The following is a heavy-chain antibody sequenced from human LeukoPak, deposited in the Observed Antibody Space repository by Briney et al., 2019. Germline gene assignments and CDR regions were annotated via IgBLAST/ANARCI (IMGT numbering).Heavy chain of an antibody. CDR1: GIPFSSFG. V-gene: IGHV3-33*01. Sequence: GGSLRLSCAAPGIPFSSFGMHWLRQAPGKGLEWVAFIWYDGSNKYYADSVKGRFTISRDNSKNTLYLQMNSLTAEDTAVYYCARDGTVNAGPFDLWAGRTLVTVSS. CDR3: ARDGTVNAGPFDL. D-gene: IGHD1-1*01. J-gene: IGHJ5*02. CDR2: IWYDGSNK.